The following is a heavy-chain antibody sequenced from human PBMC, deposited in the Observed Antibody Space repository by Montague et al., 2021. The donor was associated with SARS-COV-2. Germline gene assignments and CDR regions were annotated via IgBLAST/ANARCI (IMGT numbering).Heavy chain of an antibody. CDR2: INDRGVTNY. CDR1: GESFSGFS. D-gene: IGHD4-11*01. Sequence: SETLSLTCAVYGESFSGFSWGRIRQPPGKGLEWIAEINDRGVTNYNYNPSLGSRVTISADTSKNQFSLKLRSVTAADTAVYYCARWDPQTLTVISLRGKSANDYWGQGTLVTVSS. J-gene: IGHJ4*02. CDR3: ARWDPQTLTVISLRGKSANDY. V-gene: IGHV4-34*01.